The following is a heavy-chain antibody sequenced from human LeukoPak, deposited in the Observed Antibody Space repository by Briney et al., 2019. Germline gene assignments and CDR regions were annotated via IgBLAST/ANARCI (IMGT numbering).Heavy chain of an antibody. CDR3: ARGSGIAAPTPRLFDY. CDR2: LNSDGSIT. Sequence: GGSLRLSCAASGFTFSSYWMHWVRQAPGKGPVWVSRLNSDGSITNYADSVKGRVTISRDNAKNTLYLQMNSLRAEDTAVYCCARGSGIAAPTPRLFDYWGQGTLVTVSS. D-gene: IGHD6-13*01. V-gene: IGHV3-74*01. J-gene: IGHJ4*02. CDR1: GFTFSSYW.